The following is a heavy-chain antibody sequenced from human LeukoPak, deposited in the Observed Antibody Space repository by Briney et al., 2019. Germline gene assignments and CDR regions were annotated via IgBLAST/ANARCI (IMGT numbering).Heavy chain of an antibody. CDR2: INPHSGGT. J-gene: IGHJ6*02. CDR1: GYIFTDYY. CDR3: ARGSDRTGMDV. Sequence: ASVKVSCKASGYIFTDYYMHWVRQAPGQGLEWMGWINPHSGGTNYAQRFQGRVTMTRDTSISTAYMELNRLRSDDTAVYYCARGSDRTGMDVWGQGTTVTVSS. V-gene: IGHV1-2*02.